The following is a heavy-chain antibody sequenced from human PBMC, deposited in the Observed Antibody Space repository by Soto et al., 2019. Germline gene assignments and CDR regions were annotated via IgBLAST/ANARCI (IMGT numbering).Heavy chain of an antibody. V-gene: IGHV3-30*18. CDR1: GFTFSRYA. Sequence: QVKLVESGGGVVQPGRSLRLSGVASGFTFSRYAMDWVRQAPGKGLKWVAIISYDGRKEYYADSVKGRFTISRDNSKNTLYLQMNSLRPEDTAVYYFAKGRGGWRNYGMDVWGQGTTVTVSS. J-gene: IGHJ6*02. CDR2: ISYDGRKE. CDR3: AKGRGGWRNYGMDV. D-gene: IGHD6-19*01.